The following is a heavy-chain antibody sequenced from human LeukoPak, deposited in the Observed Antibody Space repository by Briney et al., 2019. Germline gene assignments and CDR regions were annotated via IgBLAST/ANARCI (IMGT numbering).Heavy chain of an antibody. CDR3: AKELLWFGELTDAFDY. CDR2: IRYDGSNK. D-gene: IGHD3-10*01. Sequence: GGSLRLSCAASGFTFSSYGMHWVRQAPGKGLEWVAFIRYDGSNKYYADSVKGRFTISRDNSKNTLYLQMNSLRAEDTAVYYCAKELLWFGELTDAFDYWGQGTLVTVSS. CDR1: GFTFSSYG. J-gene: IGHJ4*02. V-gene: IGHV3-30*02.